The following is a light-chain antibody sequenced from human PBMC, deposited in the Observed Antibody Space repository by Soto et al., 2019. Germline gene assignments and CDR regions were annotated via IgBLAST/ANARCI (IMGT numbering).Light chain of an antibody. J-gene: IGLJ3*02. CDR2: DDS. CDR1: SSNIGTRT. CDR3: AAWDDSLNGWV. Sequence: QSVLTQPPSASGTPGQRVTISCSGGSSNIGTRTVNWYQQVPGTAPKLLIYDDSQRPSGVPDRFSGSKSGTSASQAISGLQSEDEADYYCAAWDDSLNGWVFGGGTQLTVL. V-gene: IGLV1-44*01.